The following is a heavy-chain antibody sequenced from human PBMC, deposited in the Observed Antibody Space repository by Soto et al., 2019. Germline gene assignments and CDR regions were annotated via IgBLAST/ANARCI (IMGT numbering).Heavy chain of an antibody. Sequence: SETLSLTCAVHGGSLSGYYWSWIRQSPGKGLEWIGEINHRGSSDYNPSLKSRVTLSIAASMNHVTLELTSVTAADTAVYYCARSDNRKSLYGVHVPGQGPAVT. CDR2: INHRGSS. CDR3: ARSDNRKSLYGVHV. J-gene: IGHJ6*02. V-gene: IGHV4-34*01. CDR1: GGSLSGYY.